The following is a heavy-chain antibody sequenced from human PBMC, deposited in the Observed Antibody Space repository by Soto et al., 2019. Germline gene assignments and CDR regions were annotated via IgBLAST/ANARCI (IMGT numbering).Heavy chain of an antibody. J-gene: IGHJ4*02. CDR1: GGPFSSYG. CDR3: AREGPGVKFDF. Sequence: QVQLVQSGSEVKKPGSSVKVSCKASGGPFSSYGLSWVRQAPGQGLEWMGRIIPFGEITNFAQKFQDRVTITAGTATSTADMELRSLKSDDTAVYYCAREGPGVKFDFWGQGTLVTVSS. D-gene: IGHD3-10*01. CDR2: IIPFGEIT. V-gene: IGHV1-69*04.